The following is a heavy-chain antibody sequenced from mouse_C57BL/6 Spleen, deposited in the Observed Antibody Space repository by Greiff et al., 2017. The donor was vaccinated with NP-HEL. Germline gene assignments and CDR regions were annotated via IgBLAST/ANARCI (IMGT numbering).Heavy chain of an antibody. CDR1: GFTFSDYG. Sequence: EVKLVESGGGLVKPGGSLKLSCAASGFTFSDYGMHWVRQAPEKGLEWVAYISSGSSTIYYADTVKGRFTISRDNAKNTLFLQMTSLRSEDTAMYYCARGYYSNYLDVWGTGTTVTVSS. CDR3: ARGYYSNYLDV. J-gene: IGHJ1*03. CDR2: ISSGSSTI. D-gene: IGHD2-5*01. V-gene: IGHV5-17*01.